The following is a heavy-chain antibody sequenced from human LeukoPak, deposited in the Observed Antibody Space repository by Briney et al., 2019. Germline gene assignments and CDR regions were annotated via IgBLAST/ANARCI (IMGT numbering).Heavy chain of an antibody. Sequence: SVKASCKASGYTLTLDYMDGGRRAPGQGLEWMGWINPNSGGTKYAQKFQGRVTMTRDTSISTAYMELSSLKSDDTAVYYCARFLGYCSGGSCYFDYWGQGTLVTVSS. V-gene: IGHV1-2*02. J-gene: IGHJ4*02. D-gene: IGHD2-15*01. CDR2: INPNSGGT. CDR3: ARFLGYCSGGSCYFDY. CDR1: GYTLTLDY.